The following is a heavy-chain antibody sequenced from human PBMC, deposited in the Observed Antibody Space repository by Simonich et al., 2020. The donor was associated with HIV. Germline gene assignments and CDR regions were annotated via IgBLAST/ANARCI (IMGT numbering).Heavy chain of an antibody. Sequence: QVQLQQWGAGLLKPSETLSLTCAVYGASFNAYYWSWIRQSPGKGLEWIGEINHSGSTKYKPSLKSRLTIAADTSKNQFSRKLTSVTAADTAVYYCARGIRAGDFYSQYYYYMDVWGKGTTVIVSS. D-gene: IGHD2-21*02. CDR1: GASFNAYY. J-gene: IGHJ6*03. CDR2: INHSGST. CDR3: ARGIRAGDFYSQYYYYMDV. V-gene: IGHV4-34*01.